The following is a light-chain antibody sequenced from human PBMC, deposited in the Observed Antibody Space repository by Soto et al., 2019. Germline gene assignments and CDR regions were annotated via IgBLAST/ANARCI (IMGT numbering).Light chain of an antibody. V-gene: IGLV2-14*01. J-gene: IGLJ3*02. CDR1: GGDVGGYNY. CDR3: SSYTTSSTVV. Sequence: QSALTQPASVSGSPGQSITISCAGTGGDVGGYNYVYWYQQHPGKAPKLMIYEVIRRTSGISNRFSGSKSGNTASLTISTLQAEDEAEYYCSSYTTSSTVVFGGGTKLPV. CDR2: EVI.